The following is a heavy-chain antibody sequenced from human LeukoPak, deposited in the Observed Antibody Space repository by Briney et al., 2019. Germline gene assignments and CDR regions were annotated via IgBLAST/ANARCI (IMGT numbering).Heavy chain of an antibody. CDR2: VNPNSGDT. V-gene: IGHV1-2*02. CDR3: ARDKVTMVRGVSRRTTDYYSYSYMDV. D-gene: IGHD3-10*01. J-gene: IGHJ6*03. Sequence: ASVKVSCKASGYTFTGYYLHWVRQAPGQGLEWMGCVNPNSGDTNYAQKFQGSVTMTRDTSISTAYMELSRLRSDETAVYYCARDKVTMVRGVSRRTTDYYSYSYMDVWGKGTTVTISS. CDR1: GYTFTGYY.